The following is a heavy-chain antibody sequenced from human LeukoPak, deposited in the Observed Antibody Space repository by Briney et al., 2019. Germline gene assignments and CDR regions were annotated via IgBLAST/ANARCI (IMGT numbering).Heavy chain of an antibody. V-gene: IGHV4-4*02. Sequence: PSETLSLTCTVSGGSISSSNWWSWVRQPPGKGLEWIGEIYHSGSTNYNPSLKSRVTISVDTSKNQFSLKLSSVTAADTAVYYCARGKGNDYDSSGYYSFDYWGQGTLVTVSS. CDR2: IYHSGST. CDR3: ARGKGNDYDSSGYYSFDY. D-gene: IGHD3-22*01. CDR1: GGSISSSNW. J-gene: IGHJ4*02.